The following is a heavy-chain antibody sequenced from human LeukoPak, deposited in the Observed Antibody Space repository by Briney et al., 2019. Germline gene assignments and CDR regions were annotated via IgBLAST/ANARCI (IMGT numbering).Heavy chain of an antibody. J-gene: IGHJ3*02. CDR2: ISAYNGNT. D-gene: IGHD3-9*01. Sequence: ASVKVSCKASGYTFTSYGISWVRQAPGKGLEWMGCISAYNGNTNYAQKLQGRVTMTTDTSTSTAYMELRSLRSDDTAVYYCARDPILYYDILTGFPTHDAFDIWGQGTMVTVSS. V-gene: IGHV1-18*01. CDR1: GYTFTSYG. CDR3: ARDPILYYDILTGFPTHDAFDI.